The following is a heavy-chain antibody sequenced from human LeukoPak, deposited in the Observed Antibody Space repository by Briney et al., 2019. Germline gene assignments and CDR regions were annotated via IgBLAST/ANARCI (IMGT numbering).Heavy chain of an antibody. J-gene: IGHJ4*02. D-gene: IGHD3-9*01. V-gene: IGHV3-48*03. CDR2: ISSSGTTI. Sequence: GGSLRLSCAASGFTFSSYEMNWVRQAPGKGLEWVSYISSSGTTIYYADSVKGRFTISRDSAKNSLYLQMNSLRAEDTAIYYCARTLRPDIDYWGQGTLVTVSS. CDR1: GFTFSSYE. CDR3: ARTLRPDIDY.